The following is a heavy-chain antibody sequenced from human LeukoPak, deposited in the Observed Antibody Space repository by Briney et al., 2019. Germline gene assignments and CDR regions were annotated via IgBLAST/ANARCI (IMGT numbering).Heavy chain of an antibody. CDR1: GGTFSSYA. CDR3: ARSDYGDERYDDY. V-gene: IGHV1-69*13. J-gene: IGHJ4*02. CDR2: IIPIFGTA. D-gene: IGHD4-17*01. Sequence: SVKVSCKASGGTFSSYAISWVRQAPGQGLEWMGGIIPIFGTANYAQKFQGRVTITADESTSTAYMELSSLRSEDTAVYYCARSDYGDERYDDYWGQGTLVTVSS.